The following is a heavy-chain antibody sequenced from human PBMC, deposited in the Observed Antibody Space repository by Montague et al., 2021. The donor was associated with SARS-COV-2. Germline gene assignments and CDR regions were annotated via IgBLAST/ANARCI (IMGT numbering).Heavy chain of an antibody. CDR3: SRGDFGVVIIPYYYCYMDV. D-gene: IGHD3-3*01. J-gene: IGHJ6*03. CDR1: GGSVSSSNYY. V-gene: IGHV4-39*01. CDR2: IHYSGST. Sequence: SETLSLTCTASGGSVSSSNYYWGWIRQPPGKGLEWIGSIHYSGSTYYKPSLKGRVTISLDTSKNQFSLKLNSVTAADTAVYYCSRGDFGVVIIPYYYCYMDVWGKGTTVTVSS.